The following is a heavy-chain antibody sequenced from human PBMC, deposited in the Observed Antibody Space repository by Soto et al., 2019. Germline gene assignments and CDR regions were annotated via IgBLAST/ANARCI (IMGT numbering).Heavy chain of an antibody. Sequence: PGESLKISCKGSGYSFTRYWISWVRQMPGKGLEWMGRIDPSDSYTNYSPSFQGHVTISADKSISTAYLQWSSLKASDTAMYYCARQQYCDSSGNVDYWGQLSLGAVSS. J-gene: IGHJ4*02. CDR3: ARQQYCDSSGNVDY. D-gene: IGHD3-22*01. CDR1: GYSFTRYW. CDR2: IDPSDSYT. V-gene: IGHV5-10-1*01.